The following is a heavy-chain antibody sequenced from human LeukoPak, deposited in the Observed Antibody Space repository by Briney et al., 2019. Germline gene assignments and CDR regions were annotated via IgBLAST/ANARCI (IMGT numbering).Heavy chain of an antibody. Sequence: GESLQISCQASGYTFTSYDINWVRQATGQGLEWMGWMNPTSGNTGYAQKFQGRVTITADESTSTAYMELSSLRSEDTAVYYCAKDPPDSSGYAHAFDIWGQGTMVTVSS. CDR3: AKDPPDSSGYAHAFDI. J-gene: IGHJ3*02. D-gene: IGHD3-22*01. CDR1: GYTFTSYD. CDR2: MNPTSGNT. V-gene: IGHV1-8*01.